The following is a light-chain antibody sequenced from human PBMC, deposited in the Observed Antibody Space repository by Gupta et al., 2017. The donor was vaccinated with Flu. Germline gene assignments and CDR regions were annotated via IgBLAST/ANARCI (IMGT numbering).Light chain of an antibody. Sequence: PATLSLAPGERAALPCRASQSLTNNMAGVQQKPGQPPRLLMSGASNRATGGPARFRGSGYGTDFTLTISSLQSEDFAVYYCQQYDRWPWTLGQGTKVEIK. CDR3: QQYDRWPWT. CDR2: GAS. CDR1: QSLTNN. J-gene: IGKJ1*01. V-gene: IGKV3-15*01.